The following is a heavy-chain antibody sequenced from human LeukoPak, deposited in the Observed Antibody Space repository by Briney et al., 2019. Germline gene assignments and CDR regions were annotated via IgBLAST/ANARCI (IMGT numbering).Heavy chain of an antibody. V-gene: IGHV3-7*01. CDR3: ARDDCSSISCYHNWFDP. CDR1: GSTFSSYW. J-gene: IGHJ5*02. D-gene: IGHD2-2*01. CDR2: IKQDGSEK. Sequence: GGSLRLSCAASGSTFSSYWMSWVRQAPGKGLEWVANIKQDGSEKYYVDSVKGRFTISRDNAKNSLYLQMNSLRAEDTAVYCCARDDCSSISCYHNWFDPWGQGTLVTVSS.